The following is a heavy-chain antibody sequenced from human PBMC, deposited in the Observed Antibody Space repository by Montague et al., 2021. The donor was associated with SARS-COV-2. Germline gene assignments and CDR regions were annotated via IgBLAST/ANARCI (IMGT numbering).Heavy chain of an antibody. CDR1: GGSVGSGTYY. Sequence: SETLSLTCTVSGGSVGSGTYYWGWIRQPPGKGLEWIGSIYYSGXXXYXXXXKXRATIFVDTSKNQFSLQLSSVTAADTAVYYCARPQPYYDLLTGNPFDVWGQGTMVTVSS. CDR3: ARPQPYYDLLTGNPFDV. D-gene: IGHD3-9*01. V-gene: IGHV4-39*01. J-gene: IGHJ3*01. CDR2: IYYSGXX.